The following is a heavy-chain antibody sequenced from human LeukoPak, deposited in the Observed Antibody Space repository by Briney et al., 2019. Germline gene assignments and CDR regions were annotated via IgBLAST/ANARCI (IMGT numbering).Heavy chain of an antibody. V-gene: IGHV4-34*01. Sequence: SETLSLTCAVYGGSFSGYYWGWIRQPPGKGLEWIGEINHSGSANYNPSLKSRVTISVDTSKNQFSLKLSSVTAADTAVYYCARGYYDFWSGYYISLYYYYYYMDVWGKGTTVTVSS. CDR1: GGSFSGYY. D-gene: IGHD3-3*01. CDR2: INHSGSA. J-gene: IGHJ6*03. CDR3: ARGYYDFWSGYYISLYYYYYYMDV.